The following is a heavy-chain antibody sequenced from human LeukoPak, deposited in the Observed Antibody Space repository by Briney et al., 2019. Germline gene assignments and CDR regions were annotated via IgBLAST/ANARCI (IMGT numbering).Heavy chain of an antibody. D-gene: IGHD2/OR15-2a*01. CDR2: VFDSGST. CDR1: GASFSTNY. V-gene: IGHV4-59*01. Sequence: PSETLSLTCSVSGASFSTNYWSWIRQPPGRGLEWIGYVFDSGSTNYNPSLKSRVTISVDASTKQFSLRLSSVTAADTAVYYCAREEYDYFDYWGQGTLVTVSS. CDR3: AREEYDYFDY. J-gene: IGHJ4*02.